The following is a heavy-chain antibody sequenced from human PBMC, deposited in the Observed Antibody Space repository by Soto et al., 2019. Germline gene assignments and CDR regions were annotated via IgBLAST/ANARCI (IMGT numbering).Heavy chain of an antibody. D-gene: IGHD4-17*01. CDR1: GGSISSGCYY. CDR2: IYYSGST. J-gene: IGHJ3*02. Sequence: SATLSLTCTVSGGSISSGCYYWSWIRQHPGKGLEWIGYIYYSGSTYYNPSLKSRVTISVDTSKNQFSLKLSSVTAADTAVYYCATLRTTVTPDAFDIWGQGTMVTVSS. V-gene: IGHV4-31*03. CDR3: ATLRTTVTPDAFDI.